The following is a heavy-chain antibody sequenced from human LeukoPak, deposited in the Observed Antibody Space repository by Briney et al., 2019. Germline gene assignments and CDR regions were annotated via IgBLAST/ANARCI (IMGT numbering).Heavy chain of an antibody. D-gene: IGHD3-22*01. J-gene: IGHJ4*02. V-gene: IGHV4-59*01. Sequence: SETLSLTCTVSGGSISSYYWSWIRQPPGKGLEWIGYIYYSGSTNYNPSLKSRVTISVDTSKNQFSLKLSSVTAADTAVYYCARLGDSSGYYFDYWGQGTLVTVSS. CDR3: ARLGDSSGYYFDY. CDR2: IYYSGST. CDR1: GGSISSYY.